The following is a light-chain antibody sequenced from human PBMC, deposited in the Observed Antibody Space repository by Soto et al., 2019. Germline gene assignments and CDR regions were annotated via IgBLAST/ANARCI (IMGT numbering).Light chain of an antibody. Sequence: VMTQSASTLSVASGERVTFSCGASQGVSRKLAWYQHKPGQAPRLLISGASTGATGIPARFSGSGYGTEFTLTISSLQSEDCAIYYCQQYHTWPITFGGGTKVDIK. CDR3: QQYHTWPIT. V-gene: IGKV3-15*01. J-gene: IGKJ4*01. CDR2: GAS. CDR1: QGVSRK.